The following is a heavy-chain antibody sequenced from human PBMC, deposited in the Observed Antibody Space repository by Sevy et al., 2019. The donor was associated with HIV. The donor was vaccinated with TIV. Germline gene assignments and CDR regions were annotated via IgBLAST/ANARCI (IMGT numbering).Heavy chain of an antibody. CDR3: ARGEYYGFPRGLYYYYGMDV. J-gene: IGHJ6*02. Sequence: GGSLRLSCAASGFTFSSYWMSWVRQAPGKGLEWVANIKQDGSEKYYVDSVKGRFTISRDNAKNSLYLQMNSLRAEDTAVYYCARGEYYGFPRGLYYYYGMDVWGQGTTVTVSS. CDR1: GFTFSSYW. D-gene: IGHD3-3*01. V-gene: IGHV3-7*01. CDR2: IKQDGSEK.